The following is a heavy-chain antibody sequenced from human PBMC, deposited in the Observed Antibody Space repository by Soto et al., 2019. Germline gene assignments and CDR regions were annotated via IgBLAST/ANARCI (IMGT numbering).Heavy chain of an antibody. CDR3: AKDEGMGWDYFDS. Sequence: EVQLLESGGGLVQPGGSLRLSCAASGFTFSSSAMNWVRQAPGKGLEWVSSISGTSGRTYYADSVEGRFTISRDTSKNTMSVQIDSLRVEDTAVYYCAKDEGMGWDYFDSWGQGTLVSVSS. J-gene: IGHJ4*02. CDR2: ISGTSGRT. CDR1: GFTFSSSA. D-gene: IGHD6-19*01. V-gene: IGHV3-23*01.